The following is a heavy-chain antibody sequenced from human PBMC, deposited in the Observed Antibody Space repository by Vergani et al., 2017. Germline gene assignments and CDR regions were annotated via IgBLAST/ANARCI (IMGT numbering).Heavy chain of an antibody. CDR2: INHSGST. V-gene: IGHV4-34*01. Sequence: QVQLQQWGAGLLKPSETLSLTCAVYGGSFSGYYWSWIRQPPGKGLEWIGEINHSGSTNYNPSLKSRVTISIDTSKNQFSLKLSSVTAADTAVYYCARGRVPKSRGAVDYWGQGTLVTVSS. CDR3: ARGRVPKSRGAVDY. CDR1: GGSFSGYY. J-gene: IGHJ4*02. D-gene: IGHD2-2*01.